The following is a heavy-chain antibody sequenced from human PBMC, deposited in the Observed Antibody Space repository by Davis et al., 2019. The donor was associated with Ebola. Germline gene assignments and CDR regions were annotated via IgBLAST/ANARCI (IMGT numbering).Heavy chain of an antibody. CDR2: ISWNSATV. Sequence: PGGSLRLSCAASGFTFDDYALHWVRHTPGKGLEWVSGISWNSATVGYADSVKGRFAISRDNAKNSLYLQMNSLRPEDTALYYCTKSSDSSPSGYFGVDVWGQGTAVTVSS. V-gene: IGHV3-9*01. J-gene: IGHJ6*02. CDR3: TKSSDSSPSGYFGVDV. CDR1: GFTFDDYA. D-gene: IGHD6-6*01.